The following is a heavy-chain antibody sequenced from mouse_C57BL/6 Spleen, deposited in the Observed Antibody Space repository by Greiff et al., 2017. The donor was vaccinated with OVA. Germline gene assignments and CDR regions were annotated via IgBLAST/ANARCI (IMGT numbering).Heavy chain of an antibody. J-gene: IGHJ2*01. V-gene: IGHV1-50*01. CDR2: IDPSDSYT. D-gene: IGHD1-1*01. Sequence: QVQLQQPGAELVKPGASVKLSCKASGYTFTSYWMQWVKQRPGQGLEWIGEIDPSDSYTNYNQKFKGKATLTVDTSSSTAYMQLSSLTAEDSAVYYCARVDSLGSSDYWGQGTTLTVSS. CDR1: GYTFTSYW. CDR3: ARVDSLGSSDY.